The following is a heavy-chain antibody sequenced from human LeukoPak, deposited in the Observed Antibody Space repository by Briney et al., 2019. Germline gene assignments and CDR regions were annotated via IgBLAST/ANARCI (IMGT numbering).Heavy chain of an antibody. CDR3: ARDVYYYGSGSYTLLDY. Sequence: GASVKVSCKASGYTFTSYGISWVRQAPGQGLEWMGWISAYNGNTNYAQKLQGRVTMTTDTSTSTAYMELRSLRSDDTAAYYCARDVYYYGSGSYTLLDYWGQGTLVTVSS. D-gene: IGHD3-10*01. V-gene: IGHV1-18*01. J-gene: IGHJ4*02. CDR2: ISAYNGNT. CDR1: GYTFTSYG.